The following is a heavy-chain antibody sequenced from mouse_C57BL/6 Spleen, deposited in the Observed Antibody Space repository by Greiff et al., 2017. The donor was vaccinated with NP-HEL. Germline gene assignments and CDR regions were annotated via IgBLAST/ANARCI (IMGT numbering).Heavy chain of an antibody. J-gene: IGHJ3*01. CDR1: GFSLTSYG. CDR3: ASDPGGSRGFAY. CDR2: IWGVGST. V-gene: IGHV2-6*01. Sequence: VQGVESGPGLVAPSQSLSITCTVSGFSLTSYGVDWVRQSPGKGLEWLGVIWGVGSTNYNSALKSRLSISKDNSKSQVFLKMNSLQTDDTAMYYCASDPGGSRGFAYWGQGTLVTVSA. D-gene: IGHD3-3*01.